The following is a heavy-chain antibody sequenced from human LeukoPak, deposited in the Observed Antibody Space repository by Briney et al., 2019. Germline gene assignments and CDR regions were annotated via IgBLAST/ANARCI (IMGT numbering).Heavy chain of an antibody. D-gene: IGHD1-26*01. J-gene: IGHJ4*02. CDR1: GFTFDDYG. Sequence: SGGSLRFSCAASGFTFDDYGMSWVRQAPGKGLEWVSGINWNGGSTGYADSVKGRFTISRDNAKNSLYLQMNSLRAEDTALYYCARVGVEVGATNVDYWGQGTLVTVSS. CDR2: INWNGGST. V-gene: IGHV3-20*04. CDR3: ARVGVEVGATNVDY.